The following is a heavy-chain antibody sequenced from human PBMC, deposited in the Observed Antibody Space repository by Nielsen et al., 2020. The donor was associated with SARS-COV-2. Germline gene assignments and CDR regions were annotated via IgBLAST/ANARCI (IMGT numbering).Heavy chain of an antibody. V-gene: IGHV1-2*06. CDR1: GYTFTGYY. Sequence: ASVKVSCKASGYTFTGYYMHWVRQAPGQGLEWMGRINPNSGGTNYAQKFQGRVTMTRDTSTSTAYMELRSLRSDDTAVYYCARDSQWELLDYWGQGTLVTVSS. D-gene: IGHD1-26*01. CDR2: INPNSGGT. CDR3: ARDSQWELLDY. J-gene: IGHJ4*02.